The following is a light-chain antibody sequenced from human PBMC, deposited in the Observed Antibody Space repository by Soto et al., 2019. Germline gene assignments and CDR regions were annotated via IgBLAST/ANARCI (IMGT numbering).Light chain of an antibody. CDR2: KAS. J-gene: IGKJ1*01. Sequence: DIQMTQSPSTLSASVGDRVTITCRASQSISVWLAWYQQKAGKAPNLLIYKASRLESGVPSRFSGSGAETEFTLTIRGLQRGDSLTYYSQQYNSYPPTFGPGPQVDIK. V-gene: IGKV1-5*03. CDR3: QQYNSYPPT. CDR1: QSISVW.